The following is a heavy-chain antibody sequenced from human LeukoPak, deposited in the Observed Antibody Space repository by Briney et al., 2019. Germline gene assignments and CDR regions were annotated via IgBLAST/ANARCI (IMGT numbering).Heavy chain of an antibody. V-gene: IGHV3-23*01. CDR1: GFTFSSYA. J-gene: IGHJ4*02. CDR3: TKGARWELPLDY. CDR2: ISGSGGRT. Sequence: PGGSLRLSCAVSGFTFSSYAMSWVRQAPGKGLEWVSAISGSGGRTYYADSVKGRFTISRDNSMDTLYLQMNSLRADDTAVYYCTKGARWELPLDYWGQGTLVTVSS. D-gene: IGHD1-26*01.